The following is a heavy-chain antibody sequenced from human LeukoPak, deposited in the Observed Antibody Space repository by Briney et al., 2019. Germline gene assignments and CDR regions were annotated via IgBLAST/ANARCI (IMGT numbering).Heavy chain of an antibody. Sequence: SETLSLTCAVYGGSFSGHYWSWIRQPPGQGLEWLAEIDHGGSTSYSPSLKSRASISADKSKNQFSLRLTSVTAADTAVYYCASLVHYDFWSGYFRPSDAIDVWGQGTAVTVSS. J-gene: IGHJ3*01. CDR1: GGSFSGHY. CDR2: IDHGGST. V-gene: IGHV4-34*01. D-gene: IGHD3-3*01. CDR3: ASLVHYDFWSGYFRPSDAIDV.